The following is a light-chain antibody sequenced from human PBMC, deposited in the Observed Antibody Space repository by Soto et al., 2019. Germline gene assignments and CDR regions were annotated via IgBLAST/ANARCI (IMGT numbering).Light chain of an antibody. Sequence: EIVLTQSPGTLSLSPGERATLSCRASQSVSSSYLAWYQQKPGQAPRVLIYGASSRATGIPARFSGSASGTDFTLPISRLEPEAFAVYFCQQYVNSTPTTFVQGTKVEIK. CDR3: QQYVNSTPTT. J-gene: IGKJ2*01. CDR2: GAS. V-gene: IGKV3-20*01. CDR1: QSVSSSY.